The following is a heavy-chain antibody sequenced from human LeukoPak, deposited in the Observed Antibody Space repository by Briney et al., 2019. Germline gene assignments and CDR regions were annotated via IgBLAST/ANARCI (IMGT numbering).Heavy chain of an antibody. CDR2: INHSGNN. Sequence: SETLSLTCAVYGGSFSGYYWSWIRQPPGKGLEWIGEINHSGNNNYNPSLKSRVIISVDTSKNQFSLKLSSVTAADTAVYYCARDSTVTRYYGMDVWGQGTTVTVSS. J-gene: IGHJ6*02. CDR3: ARDSTVTRYYGMDV. CDR1: GGSFSGYY. V-gene: IGHV4-34*01. D-gene: IGHD4-11*01.